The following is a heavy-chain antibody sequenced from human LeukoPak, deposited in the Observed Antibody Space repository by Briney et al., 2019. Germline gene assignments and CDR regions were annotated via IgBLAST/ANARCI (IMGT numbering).Heavy chain of an antibody. CDR1: GFTFSSYA. D-gene: IGHD1-26*01. Sequence: GGSLRLSCAASGFTFSSYAMHWVRQAPGKGLEYVSAISSNGGSTYYANSVKGRFTISRDNSKNTLYLQMGSLGAEDMAVYYCARESPLRELPYYYYGMDVWGQGTTVTVSS. V-gene: IGHV3-64*01. J-gene: IGHJ6*02. CDR2: ISSNGGST. CDR3: ARESPLRELPYYYYGMDV.